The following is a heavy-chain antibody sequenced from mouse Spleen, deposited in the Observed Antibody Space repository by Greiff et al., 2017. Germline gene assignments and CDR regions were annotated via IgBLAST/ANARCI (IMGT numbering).Heavy chain of an antibody. V-gene: IGHV1-54*01. J-gene: IGHJ4*01. CDR3: AYTTVVAQYAMDY. D-gene: IGHD1-1*01. Sequence: VQLQQSGAELVRPGTSVKVSCKASGYAFTNYLIEWVKQRPGQGLEWIGVINPGSGGTNYNEKFKGKATLTADKSSSTAYMQLSSLTSEDSAVYFCAYTTVVAQYAMDYWGQGTSVTVSS. CDR1: GYAFTNYL. CDR2: INPGSGGT.